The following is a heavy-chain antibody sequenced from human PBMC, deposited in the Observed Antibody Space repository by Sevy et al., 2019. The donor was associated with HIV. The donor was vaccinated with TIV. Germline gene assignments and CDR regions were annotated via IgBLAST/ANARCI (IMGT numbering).Heavy chain of an antibody. V-gene: IGHV4-30-4*01. D-gene: IGHD3-22*01. J-gene: IGHJ4*02. CDR3: ARAQYYYDRSGNYVLPRYYFDY. Sequence: SETLSLTCTVSGDSISSGDYYWSWIRQPPGKGLEWIGYIYYSGSTNYNPSLRSRVTISVDTSKNLFSLKLSSVTAADTAVYYCARAQYYYDRSGNYVLPRYYFDYWGQGALVTVSS. CDR2: IYYSGST. CDR1: GDSISSGDYY.